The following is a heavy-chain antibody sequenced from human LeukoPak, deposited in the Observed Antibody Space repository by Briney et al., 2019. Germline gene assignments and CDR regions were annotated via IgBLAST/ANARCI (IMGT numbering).Heavy chain of an antibody. CDR3: ARYGNVPSAHFDY. CDR1: GGSISSGSYY. Sequence: SETLSLTCTVSGGSISSGSYYWSWIRQPAGKGLEWIGRIYTSGSTNYNPSLKSRVTISVDTSKNQFSLKLSSVTAADTAVYYCARYGNVPSAHFDYWGQGTLVTVSS. J-gene: IGHJ4*02. D-gene: IGHD2-2*01. V-gene: IGHV4-61*02. CDR2: IYTSGST.